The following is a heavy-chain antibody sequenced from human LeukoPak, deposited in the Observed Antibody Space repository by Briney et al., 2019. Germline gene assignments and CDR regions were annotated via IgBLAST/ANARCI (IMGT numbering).Heavy chain of an antibody. Sequence: PGGSLRLSCAASGFIFDNCGMNWVRQAPGKGLEWVSGINWNGGSTAYADSVKGRFTISRDNAKNSLFLQMNSLRAEDPALYYCASRTWGISTFDIWGQGTMVTVSS. CDR1: GFIFDNCG. D-gene: IGHD7-27*01. CDR3: ASRTWGISTFDI. J-gene: IGHJ3*02. CDR2: INWNGGST. V-gene: IGHV3-20*04.